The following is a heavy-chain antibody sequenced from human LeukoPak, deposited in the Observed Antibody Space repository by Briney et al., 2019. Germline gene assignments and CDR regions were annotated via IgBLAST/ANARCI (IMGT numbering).Heavy chain of an antibody. CDR1: GFTFSSYA. Sequence: GGSLRLSCAASGFTFSSYAMHWVRQAPGKGLEWVAVISYDGSNKYYADSVKGRFTISRDNSKNTPYLQMNSLRAEDTAVYYCPTGIAAAGTRAFDIWGQGTMVTVSS. V-gene: IGHV3-30*04. CDR2: ISYDGSNK. D-gene: IGHD6-13*01. J-gene: IGHJ3*02. CDR3: PTGIAAAGTRAFDI.